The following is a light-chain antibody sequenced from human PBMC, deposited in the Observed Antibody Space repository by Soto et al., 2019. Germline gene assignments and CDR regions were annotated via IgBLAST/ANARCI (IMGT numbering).Light chain of an antibody. V-gene: IGKV1-6*01. CDR2: AAS. Sequence: AIQMTHSPPSLSASVGDRVTITCRASQGIRNDLGWYQQKPGKAPDLLIYAASSLQSGVPSRFSGSGSGIDFTLTISSLQREDFATYYCLQNYNYPRTFGQGTRLEIK. J-gene: IGKJ5*01. CDR1: QGIRND. CDR3: LQNYNYPRT.